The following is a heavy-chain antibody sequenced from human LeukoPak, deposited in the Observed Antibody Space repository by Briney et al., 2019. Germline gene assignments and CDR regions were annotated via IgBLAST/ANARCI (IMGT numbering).Heavy chain of an antibody. Sequence: GGSLRLSCAASGFTFSSYWMHWVRQAPGKGLVWVSRINSDGSSTSYADSVKGRFTISRDNAKNTLYLQMNSLRDEDTALYYCARDPGYSYALDHWGRGTLVTVSS. J-gene: IGHJ4*02. CDR2: INSDGSST. D-gene: IGHD5-18*01. CDR3: ARDPGYSYALDH. CDR1: GFTFSSYW. V-gene: IGHV3-74*01.